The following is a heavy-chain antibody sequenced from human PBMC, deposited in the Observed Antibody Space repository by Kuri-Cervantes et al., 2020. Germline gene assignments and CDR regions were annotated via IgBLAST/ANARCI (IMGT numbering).Heavy chain of an antibody. D-gene: IGHD3-22*01. J-gene: IGHJ4*02. CDR3: ASSSGYPTADY. CDR2: INHSGST. Sequence: SETLSLTCAVYGGSFSGYYWNWIRQPPGKGLEWIGEINHSGSTNYNPSLKSRVTISVDTSKNQFSLKLSSVTAADTAVYYCASSSGYPTADYWGQGTLVTVSS. CDR1: GGSFSGYY. V-gene: IGHV4-34*01.